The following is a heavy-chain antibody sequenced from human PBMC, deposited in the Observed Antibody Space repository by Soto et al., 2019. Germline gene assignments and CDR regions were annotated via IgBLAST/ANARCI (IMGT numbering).Heavy chain of an antibody. D-gene: IGHD2-15*01. J-gene: IGHJ6*02. CDR1: GFSLSTSGMC. V-gene: IGHV2-70*01. CDR3: ARIPFRYCSGGSCPVMRYYGMDV. CDR2: IDWDDDK. Sequence: SGPTLVNPTQTLTLTCTFSGFSLSTSGMCVSWIRQPPGKALEWLALIDWDDDKYYSTSLKTRLTISKDTSKNQVVLTMTNMDPVDTATYYCARIPFRYCSGGSCPVMRYYGMDVWGQGTTVTVSS.